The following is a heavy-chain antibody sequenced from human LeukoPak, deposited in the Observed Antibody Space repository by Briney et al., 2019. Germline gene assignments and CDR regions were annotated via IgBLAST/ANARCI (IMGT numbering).Heavy chain of an antibody. CDR1: GGSISDSY. CDR2: IHYSGSV. D-gene: IGHD2-8*01. Sequence: SQTLSLTCTVSGGSISDSYWSWIRQPPGKGLEWIAYIHYSGSVNYNPSLKSRVTISIDTSKNQFSLKLNSVTAADTAVYYCARHRGCTSGTCKNWFDPWGQGTLVTVSS. V-gene: IGHV4-59*01. CDR3: ARHRGCTSGTCKNWFDP. J-gene: IGHJ5*02.